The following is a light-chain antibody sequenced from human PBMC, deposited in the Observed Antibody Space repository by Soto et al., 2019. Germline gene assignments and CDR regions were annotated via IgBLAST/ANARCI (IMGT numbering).Light chain of an antibody. CDR3: XXXXXWPWT. CDR2: GAS. V-gene: IGKV3-15*01. Sequence: EIVMTQSPATLSVSPGERATLSCRASQSVSSNLAWYQQKPGQAPRLLIYGASTRATGVPARFSGSGSGTEFTLTISSLXXXXXXXXXXXXXXXWPWTFGQGTKVEIK. CDR1: QSVSSN. J-gene: IGKJ1*01.